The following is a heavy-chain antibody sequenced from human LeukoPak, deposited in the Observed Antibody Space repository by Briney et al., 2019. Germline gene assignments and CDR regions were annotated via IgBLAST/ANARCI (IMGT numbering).Heavy chain of an antibody. Sequence: SETLSLTCAVSGYSISSGYYWGWIRQPPGKGLEWIGSIYHSGSTYYNPSLKSRVTISVDTPKNQFSLKLSSVTAADTAVYYCAREVTMVRGAAYFDYWGQGTLVTVSS. D-gene: IGHD3-10*01. CDR3: AREVTMVRGAAYFDY. J-gene: IGHJ4*02. V-gene: IGHV4-38-2*02. CDR1: GYSISSGYY. CDR2: IYHSGST.